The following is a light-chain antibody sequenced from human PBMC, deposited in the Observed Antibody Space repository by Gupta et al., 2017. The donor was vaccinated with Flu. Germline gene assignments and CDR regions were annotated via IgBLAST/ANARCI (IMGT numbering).Light chain of an antibody. Sequence: QSVLTQPPSVSAAPGQKVTISCSGSRSNVGSHYVSWYQHLPGTAPKLIIYEDNERPSGIPDRFSGSKSGTSATLAITGLQTGDEADYYCETNHGILNAYVFGPGTKVTVL. J-gene: IGLJ1*01. CDR1: RSNVGSHY. CDR2: EDN. V-gene: IGLV1-51*02. CDR3: ETNHGILNAYV.